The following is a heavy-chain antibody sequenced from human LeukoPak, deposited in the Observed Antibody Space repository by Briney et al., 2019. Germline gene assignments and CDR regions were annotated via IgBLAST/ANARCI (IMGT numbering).Heavy chain of an antibody. V-gene: IGHV1-2*02. D-gene: IGHD3-10*01. J-gene: IGHJ4*02. Sequence: ASVKVSCKAYGYTFTGYFIHWVRQAPGQGLEWMGWINPNSGGTNYAQKFQGSVTMTRDTSISTAYMEMSRLRSDDTAVYYCARDYYGSGSYYVSEYWGQGTLVTVSS. CDR2: INPNSGGT. CDR1: GYTFTGYF. CDR3: ARDYYGSGSYYVSEY.